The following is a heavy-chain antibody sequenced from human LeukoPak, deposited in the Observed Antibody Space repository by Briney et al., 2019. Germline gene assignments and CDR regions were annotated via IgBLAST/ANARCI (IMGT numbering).Heavy chain of an antibody. CDR2: IKQDGSEK. CDR3: AKAGTSGLEAFDI. Sequence: GGSLRLSCAASGFTFSSYWMSWVRQAPGKGLEWVANIKQDGSEKYYVDSVKGRFTISRDNAKNSLYLQMNSLRAEDTAVYYCAKAGTSGLEAFDIWGQGTMVTVSS. V-gene: IGHV3-7*03. J-gene: IGHJ3*02. D-gene: IGHD1-1*01. CDR1: GFTFSSYW.